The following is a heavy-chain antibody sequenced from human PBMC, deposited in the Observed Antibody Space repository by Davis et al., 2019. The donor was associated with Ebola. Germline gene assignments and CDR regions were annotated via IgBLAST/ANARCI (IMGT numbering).Heavy chain of an antibody. CDR2: ISSSSSYI. CDR1: GFTLSSYE. V-gene: IGHV3-21*01. D-gene: IGHD2-2*01. J-gene: IGHJ5*02. Sequence: PSETLSLTCAASGFTLSSYEMNWVRQAPGKGLEWVSSISSSSSYIYYADSVKGRFTISRDNAKNSLYLQMNSLRAEDTAVYYCARGRYQLPRRGWFDPWGQGTLVTVSS. CDR3: ARGRYQLPRRGWFDP.